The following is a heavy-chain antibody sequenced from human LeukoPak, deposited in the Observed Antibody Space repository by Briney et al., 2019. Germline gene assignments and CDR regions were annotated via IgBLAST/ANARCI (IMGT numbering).Heavy chain of an antibody. CDR1: GFTFEDYE. CDR3: ARDRAFGVDFDY. V-gene: IGHV3-11*01. J-gene: IGHJ4*02. Sequence: PGGSPRLSCEASGFTFEDYEMSWFRQAPGKGPEWILYISATGNTKYYADSVRGQFSISRDNAKSSLYLQMSTLRVEDTAVYYCARDRAFGVDFDYWGQGTLVTVSS. CDR2: ISATGNTK. D-gene: IGHD3-16*01.